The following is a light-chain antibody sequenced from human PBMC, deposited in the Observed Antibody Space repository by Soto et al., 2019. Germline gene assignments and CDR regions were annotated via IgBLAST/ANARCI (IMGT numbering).Light chain of an antibody. CDR3: QQYYITPPT. CDR2: WAS. J-gene: IGKJ4*01. Sequence: DIVMTQSPDSLAVSLGERATINCKSSQSVLYSSNNKNYLAWYQQKPGQPPKLLIYWASTRESGVPDRFSGSGSGTDFTLTISSLQAEDVAVYYCQQYYITPPTCGGGTKVEIK. V-gene: IGKV4-1*01. CDR1: QSVLYSSNNKNY.